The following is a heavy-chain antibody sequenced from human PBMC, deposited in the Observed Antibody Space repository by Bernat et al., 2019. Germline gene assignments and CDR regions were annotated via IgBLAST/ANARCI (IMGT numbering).Heavy chain of an antibody. J-gene: IGHJ4*02. D-gene: IGHD1-1*01. CDR1: GFTFSNYG. CDR2: LSGTGGST. Sequence: EVQLLESGGGLVQPGGSLTLSCAASGFTFSNYGMSWVRQAPGKGLEWVSGLSGTGGSTNYADSVKGRFTISRDKSKSTRYLQMNSLRAEDTALYYCAKNEKGLDYWGQGTLVTVSS. V-gene: IGHV3-23*01. CDR3: AKNEKGLDY.